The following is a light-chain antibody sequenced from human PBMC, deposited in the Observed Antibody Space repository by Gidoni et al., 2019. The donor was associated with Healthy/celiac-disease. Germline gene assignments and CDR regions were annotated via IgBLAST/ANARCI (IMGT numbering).Light chain of an antibody. CDR2: SNN. V-gene: IGLV1-44*01. J-gene: IGLJ3*02. CDR3: AAWDDSLNGFWV. Sequence: QSVLTQPPSASGTPGQRVTISCSGSSSNIRSNTVNWYQQLPGTAPKLLIYSNNQRPPGVPDLFSGSKSGTSASLAISGLQSEDEADYYCAAWDDSLNGFWVFGGGTKLTVL. CDR1: SSNIRSNT.